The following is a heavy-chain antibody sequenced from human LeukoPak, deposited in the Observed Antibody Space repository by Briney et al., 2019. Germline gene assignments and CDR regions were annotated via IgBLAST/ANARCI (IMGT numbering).Heavy chain of an antibody. Sequence: SETLSLTCTVSGGSISSYYWSWIRQPPGKGLEWIGYIYYSGSTNYNPSLKSRVTISVDTSKNQFSLKLSSVTAADTAVYYCARARWLQSPYYFDHWGQGTLVTVSS. CDR1: GGSISSYY. V-gene: IGHV4-59*01. D-gene: IGHD5-24*01. CDR2: IYYSGST. CDR3: ARARWLQSPYYFDH. J-gene: IGHJ4*02.